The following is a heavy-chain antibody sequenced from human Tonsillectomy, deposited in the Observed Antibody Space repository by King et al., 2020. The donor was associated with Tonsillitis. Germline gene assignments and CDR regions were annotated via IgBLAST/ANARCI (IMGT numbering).Heavy chain of an antibody. V-gene: IGHV3-48*04. CDR3: ARDRAYSSGWYPMYYYYYGMDV. J-gene: IGHJ6*02. CDR2: ISSSSSTI. Sequence: VQLVESGGGLVQPGESLRLSCAASGFTFSSYSMNWVRQAPGKGLEWVSYISSSSSTIYYADSVKGRFTISRDNAKNSLYLQMNSLRAEDTAVYYCARDRAYSSGWYPMYYYYYGMDVWGQGTTVTVSS. D-gene: IGHD6-19*01. CDR1: GFTFSSYS.